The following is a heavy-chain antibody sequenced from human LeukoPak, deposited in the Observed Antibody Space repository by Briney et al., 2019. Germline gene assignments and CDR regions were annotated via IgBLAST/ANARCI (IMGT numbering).Heavy chain of an antibody. CDR2: IYHSGST. V-gene: IGHV4-38-2*02. D-gene: IGHD5-12*01. CDR3: ARDIVATITIYFAY. CDR1: GYSISSGYY. Sequence: PSETLSLTCTVSGYSISSGYYWGWIRQPPGQGLERIGSIYHSGSTYYNPSLKSPVTISVDTSKNQFSLKLSSVAAADTAVYYCARDIVATITIYFAYWGQGTLVTVSS. J-gene: IGHJ4*02.